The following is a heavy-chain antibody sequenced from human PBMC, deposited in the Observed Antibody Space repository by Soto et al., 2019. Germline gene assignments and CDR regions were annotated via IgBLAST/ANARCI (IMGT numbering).Heavy chain of an antibody. Sequence: GASVKVSCKASGYTFTSYDISWVRQAPGQGLEWMGWISPNSGNTNYAQKLQGRVTMTTDTSTSTAYMELRSLRSDDTAVYYCATGTTVTTLTGWFDPWGQGTLVTRLL. CDR3: ATGTTVTTLTGWFDP. CDR2: ISPNSGNT. V-gene: IGHV1-18*01. D-gene: IGHD4-17*01. CDR1: GYTFTSYD. J-gene: IGHJ5*02.